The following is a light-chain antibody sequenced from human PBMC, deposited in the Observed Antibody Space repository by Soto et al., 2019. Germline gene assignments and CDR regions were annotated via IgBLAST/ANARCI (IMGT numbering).Light chain of an antibody. V-gene: IGKV3-15*01. Sequence: VMTQSPATLSVSPGERATVSCRASQSVSGNLAWYQQRPGQAPRLLIYGASTRATGIPARFSGSGSGTEFTLTISSLQSEDFAVYYCQQYHSFFSVTFGQGTKVDI. CDR3: QQYHSFFSVT. J-gene: IGKJ1*01. CDR1: QSVSGN. CDR2: GAS.